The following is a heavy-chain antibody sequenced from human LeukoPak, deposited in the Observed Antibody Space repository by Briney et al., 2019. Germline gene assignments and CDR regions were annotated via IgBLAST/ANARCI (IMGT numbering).Heavy chain of an antibody. J-gene: IGHJ4*02. V-gene: IGHV3-33*01. Sequence: GGSLRLSCAASGFTFSSYGMHWVRQAPGKGLEWVVVIWYDGSNKYYADSVKGRFTISRDNSKNTLYLQMNSLRAEDTAEYYCARAAVADYFDYWGQGTLVTVSS. D-gene: IGHD6-19*01. CDR2: IWYDGSNK. CDR1: GFTFSSYG. CDR3: ARAAVADYFDY.